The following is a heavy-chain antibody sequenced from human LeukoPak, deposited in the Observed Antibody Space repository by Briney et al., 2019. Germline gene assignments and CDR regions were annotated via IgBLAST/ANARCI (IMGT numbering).Heavy chain of an antibody. CDR2: ISSSGRSI. D-gene: IGHD3-16*01. J-gene: IGHJ4*02. CDR3: ARSDPDTYVPQAFEY. CDR1: GFTFSSYE. Sequence: HSGGSLRLSCAASGFTFSSYEMNWVRQAPGKGLEWVSYISSSGRSINYADSVRGRFTISRDNGKNSLYLQMNSLRAEDTAVYYCARSDPDTYVPQAFEYWGQGTLVTVSS. V-gene: IGHV3-48*03.